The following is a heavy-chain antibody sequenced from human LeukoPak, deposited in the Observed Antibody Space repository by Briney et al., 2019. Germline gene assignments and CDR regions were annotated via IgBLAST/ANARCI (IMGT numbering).Heavy chain of an antibody. V-gene: IGHV4-38-2*02. CDR1: GFSISSDYY. CDR2: VSHSGIT. CDR3: ARASGYN. J-gene: IGHJ4*02. D-gene: IGHD1-1*01. Sequence: PSETLSLTCTVSGFSISSDYYWGWIRQPPGKGLEWIGSVSHSGITYYNSSLNSRVTISVYTSKNQFSLKLSSVTAADTAVYYCARASGYNWGQGTLVTVSS.